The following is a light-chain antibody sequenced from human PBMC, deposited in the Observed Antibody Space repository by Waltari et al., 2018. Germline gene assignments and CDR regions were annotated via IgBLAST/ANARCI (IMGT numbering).Light chain of an antibody. V-gene: IGLV2-14*01. CDR2: DVS. CDR3: SSHTSTVPHV. J-gene: IGLJ1*01. CDR1: SNDVGGYGY. Sequence: QSALTQPAFVSGSPGQSITIPCPGTSNDVGGYGYVSWYQQYPGQAPQLVIYDVSYRASGISTRFSGSKSGNTASLTISGLQAEDEADYYCSSHTSTVPHVFGTGTRVTVV.